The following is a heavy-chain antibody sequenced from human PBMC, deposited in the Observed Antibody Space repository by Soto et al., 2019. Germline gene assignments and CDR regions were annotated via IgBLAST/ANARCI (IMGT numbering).Heavy chain of an antibody. D-gene: IGHD2-8*02. J-gene: IGHJ4*02. CDR3: ASSVLVTSTMNYFDL. CDR1: GYSFTSYW. Sequence: PVESMKISCKGSGYSFTSYWIAWVRQMPVKVLESMGIIYPGDSDTRYSPSFLGQVTISADKSIKTTYLQWSSLKASDTAIYFCASSVLVTSTMNYFDLWGQGTLVTVSS. CDR2: IYPGDSDT. V-gene: IGHV5-51*01.